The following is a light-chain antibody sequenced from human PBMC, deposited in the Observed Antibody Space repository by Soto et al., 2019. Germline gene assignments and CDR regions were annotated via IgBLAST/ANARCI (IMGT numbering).Light chain of an antibody. CDR3: QAWDSSTVV. J-gene: IGLJ2*01. Sequence: SYELTQPPSMSVSPGQTASITCSGDKLGDKYACWYQQKPGQSPVLVIYQYTKRPSGIPERFFGSNSGNTATLINSGTQAMDEADYYCQAWDSSTVVFGGGTKLTVL. CDR2: QYT. CDR1: KLGDKY. V-gene: IGLV3-1*01.